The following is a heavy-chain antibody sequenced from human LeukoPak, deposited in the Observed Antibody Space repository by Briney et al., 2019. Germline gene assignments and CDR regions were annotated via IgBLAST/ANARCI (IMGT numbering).Heavy chain of an antibody. CDR3: AQGVSSSWYYFDY. CDR1: GGSITIFY. D-gene: IGHD6-13*01. CDR2: IYYSGTT. V-gene: IGHV4-59*01. Sequence: SSETLSLTCTVPGGSITIFYGGWIRQSPGKGLELIGYIYYSGTTNYRPSLKSRVSISVAKKQFSLKLSSVTAADTAVYYCAQGVSSSWYYFDYWGQGTLVTVSS. J-gene: IGHJ4*02.